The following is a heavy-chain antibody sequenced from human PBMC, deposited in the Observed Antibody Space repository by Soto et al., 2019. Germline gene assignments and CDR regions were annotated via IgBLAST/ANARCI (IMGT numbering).Heavy chain of an antibody. CDR1: GFTFSNNY. CDR2: ISTSSSTI. V-gene: IGHV3-48*02. D-gene: IGHD5-12*01. CDR3: ARYAPNGYNSAFDF. J-gene: IGHJ3*01. Sequence: GGSLRLSCAASGFTFSNNYMNWVRQVPGKGLEWISYISTSSSTIYYADSVKGRFTISRDNAKNSLYLQMNSLRDEDTAVYYCARYAPNGYNSAFDFWGQGTMVTVSS.